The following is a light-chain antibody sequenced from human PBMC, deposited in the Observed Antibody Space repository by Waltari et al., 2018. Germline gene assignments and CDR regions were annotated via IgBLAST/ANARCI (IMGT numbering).Light chain of an antibody. Sequence: SYELTQPSSVSVSPGQTARITCSGDVLAKKYARWFQQKPGQAPVLVIYKDSERPSGIPERCSGSSEGTTVTWTISGAQVEDEADYYCYSAADNKYAVFGGGTQLTVL. CDR2: KDS. J-gene: IGLJ7*01. V-gene: IGLV3-27*01. CDR1: VLAKKY. CDR3: YSAADNKYAV.